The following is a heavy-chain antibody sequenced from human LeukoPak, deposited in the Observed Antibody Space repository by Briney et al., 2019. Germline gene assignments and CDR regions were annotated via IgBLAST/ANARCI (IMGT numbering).Heavy chain of an antibody. V-gene: IGHV3-9*01. CDR1: GFTFDDYA. J-gene: IGHJ4*02. Sequence: QPGRSLRLSCAASGFTFDDYAMHWVRQAPGKGLEGVSGISWNSGSIGYADSVKGRFTISRDNAKNSLYLQMNSLRAEDTALYYCAKDHYYDSSGYKDYWGQGTLVTVSS. CDR3: AKDHYYDSSGYKDY. CDR2: ISWNSGSI. D-gene: IGHD3-22*01.